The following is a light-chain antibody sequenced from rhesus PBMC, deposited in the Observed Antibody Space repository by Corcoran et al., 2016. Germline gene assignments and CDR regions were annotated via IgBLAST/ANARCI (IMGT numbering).Light chain of an antibody. CDR1: QRLMHSNGNTY. CDR3: VQAIAFPYS. CDR2: GGS. Sequence: IVMTQTPLSLPITPGEPASISCRSSQRLMHSNGNTYLHWYLQKPGQSPQLLIYGGSNRASGVPDRLRGRGSGTDFTLKISKVEAEDVGGYYCVQAIAFPYSFGQGTKVEIK. J-gene: IGKJ2*01. V-gene: IGKV2-72*01.